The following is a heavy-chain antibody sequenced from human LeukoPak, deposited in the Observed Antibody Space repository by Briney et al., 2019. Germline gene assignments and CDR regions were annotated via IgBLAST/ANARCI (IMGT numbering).Heavy chain of an antibody. V-gene: IGHV3-30*01. Sequence: SVKGRFTISRDNSKNTLSLQMNSLRAEDTAVYYCARDRTSGTYYFNSMAIDYWGQGTLVTVSS. CDR3: ARDRTSGTYYFNSMAIDY. J-gene: IGHJ4*02. D-gene: IGHD1-26*01.